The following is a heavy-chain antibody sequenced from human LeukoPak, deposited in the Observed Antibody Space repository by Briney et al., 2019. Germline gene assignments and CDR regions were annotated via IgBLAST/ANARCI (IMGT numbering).Heavy chain of an antibody. CDR2: ISGSGGST. J-gene: IGHJ6*03. D-gene: IGHD1-26*01. V-gene: IGHV3-23*01. Sequence: GGSLRLSCAASGFTFSSYGMSWVRQAPGKGLEWVSAISGSGGSTYYADSVKGRFTISRDNAKNSLYLQMNSLRAEDTAVYYCARSGSYWAYYYMDVWGKGTTVTVSS. CDR1: GFTFSSYG. CDR3: ARSGSYWAYYYMDV.